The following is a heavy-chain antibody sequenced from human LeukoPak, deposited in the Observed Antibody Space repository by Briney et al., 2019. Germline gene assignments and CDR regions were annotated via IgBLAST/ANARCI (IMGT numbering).Heavy chain of an antibody. CDR1: GGSISSGSYY. V-gene: IGHV4-61*02. CDR2: IYTSGST. CDR3: ARGGAEEWELPGMDY. Sequence: SQTLSLTCTVSGGSISSGSYYWSWVRQPAGKGLEWIGRIYTSGSTNYNPSLKSRVTISVDTSKNQFSLKLSSVTAADTAVYYCARGGAEEWELPGMDYWGQGTLVTVSS. J-gene: IGHJ4*02. D-gene: IGHD1-26*01.